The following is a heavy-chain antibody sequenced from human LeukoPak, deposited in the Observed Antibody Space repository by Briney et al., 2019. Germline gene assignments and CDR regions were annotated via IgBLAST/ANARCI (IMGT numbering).Heavy chain of an antibody. CDR2: MYTSGST. Sequence: SETLSLTCTVSGGSISSGSYYWSWIRQPAGNGLEWIGRMYTSGSTNYNPSLKSRVTISVDTSKNQFSLKLSSVTAADTAVYYCARGVVIAPQTFDYWGQGTLVTVSS. V-gene: IGHV4-61*02. CDR3: ARGVVIAPQTFDY. J-gene: IGHJ4*02. CDR1: GGSISSGSYY. D-gene: IGHD2-21*01.